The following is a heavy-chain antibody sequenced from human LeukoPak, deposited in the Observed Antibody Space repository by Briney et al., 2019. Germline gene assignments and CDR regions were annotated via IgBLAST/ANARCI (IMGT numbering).Heavy chain of an antibody. CDR3: ATDLSGRHDY. J-gene: IGHJ4*02. Sequence: PGGSLRLSCAASGFTFSDYYMSWIRQAPGKGLEWVSYISSSGSTIYYADSVKGRFTISRDNAGDTLYLQMNSLRAEDTGVYYCATDLSGRHDYWGQGTLVTVSS. D-gene: IGHD5-12*01. V-gene: IGHV3-11*04. CDR2: ISSSGSTI. CDR1: GFTFSDYY.